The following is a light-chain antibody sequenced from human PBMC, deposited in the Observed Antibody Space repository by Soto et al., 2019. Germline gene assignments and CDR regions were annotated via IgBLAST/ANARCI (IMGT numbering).Light chain of an antibody. CDR1: QSISSW. J-gene: IGKJ1*01. CDR3: QQYNSYKT. V-gene: IGKV1-5*01. Sequence: DLQMTQSPSTLSASLGDRVTITCRASQSISSWLAWYQQKPGKAPKLLIYDVSSLESGVPSRFSGSGSGTEFTLTISSLQPDDFATYYCQQYNSYKTFGQGTKVDIK. CDR2: DVS.